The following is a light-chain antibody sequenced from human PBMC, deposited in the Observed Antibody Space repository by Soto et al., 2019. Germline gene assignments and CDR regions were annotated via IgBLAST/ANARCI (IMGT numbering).Light chain of an antibody. CDR3: HQRQSWPRT. CDR1: QSVRSNF. CDR2: GAS. Sequence: EIVLTQSPCTLSLSPGERATLSCRASQSVRSNFLAWYQQKPGQAPRLLIYGASNRATGIPDRFSGSGSGTDFTLTISNVEPEDFAVYYCHQRQSWPRTFGQGTKVDIK. V-gene: IGKV3-20*01. J-gene: IGKJ1*01.